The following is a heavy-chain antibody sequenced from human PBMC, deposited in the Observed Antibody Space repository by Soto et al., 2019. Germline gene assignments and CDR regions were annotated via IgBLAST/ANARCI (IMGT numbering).Heavy chain of an antibody. CDR1: GGSVSSGSYY. CDR2: IYYSGST. V-gene: IGHV4-61*01. CDR3: ARAYDDFWSGYEARHVPYYYYGMDV. J-gene: IGHJ6*02. D-gene: IGHD3-3*01. Sequence: SETLSLTCTVSGGSVSSGSYYWSWIRQPPGKGLEWIGYIYYSGSTNYNPSLKSRVTISVDTSKNQFSLKLSSVTAADTAVYYCARAYDDFWSGYEARHVPYYYYGMDVWGQGTTVTVSS.